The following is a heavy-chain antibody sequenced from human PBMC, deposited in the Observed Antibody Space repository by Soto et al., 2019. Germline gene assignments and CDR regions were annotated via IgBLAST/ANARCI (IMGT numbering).Heavy chain of an antibody. Sequence: QVQLVQSGAEVKKPGSSVKVSCKASGGTFSSYAISWVRQAPGQGLEWMGGIIPIFGTANYAQKFQGRVTITADESTSTAYMGLSSLRSGDTAVYYWARGGGVVVPAANHYYYYGMDVWGQGTTVTVSS. CDR2: IIPIFGTA. D-gene: IGHD2-2*01. CDR1: GGTFSSYA. V-gene: IGHV1-69*01. J-gene: IGHJ6*02. CDR3: ARGGGVVVPAANHYYYYGMDV.